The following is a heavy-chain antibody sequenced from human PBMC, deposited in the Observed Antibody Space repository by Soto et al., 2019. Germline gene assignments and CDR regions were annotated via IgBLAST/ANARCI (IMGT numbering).Heavy chain of an antibody. V-gene: IGHV3-7*01. J-gene: IGHJ4*02. CDR2: IRKDGSER. CDR1: GFTFSSCW. Sequence: GGSLRLSCAASGFTFSSCWMSWVRQAPGKGLERVSQIRKDGSERYYVDSVKGRFTISRDNANNSLYLQMNSMRAEDTAVYYCARDRYITTGWFHXWGQGTLVTVSX. CDR3: ARDRYITTGWFHX. D-gene: IGHD3-22*01.